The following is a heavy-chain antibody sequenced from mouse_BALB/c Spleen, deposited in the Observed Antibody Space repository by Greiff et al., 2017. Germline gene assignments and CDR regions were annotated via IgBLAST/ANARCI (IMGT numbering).Heavy chain of an antibody. CDR1: GYSITSDYA. D-gene: IGHD2-1*01. CDR3: ARSLYGKGAMDY. J-gene: IGHJ4*01. CDR2: ISYSGST. Sequence: EVKLVESGPGLVKPSQSLSLTCTVTGYSITSDYAWNWIRQFPGNKLEWMGYISYSGSTSYNPSLKSRISITRDTSKNQFFLQLNSVTTEDTATYYCARSLYGKGAMDYWGQGTSVTVSS. V-gene: IGHV3-2*02.